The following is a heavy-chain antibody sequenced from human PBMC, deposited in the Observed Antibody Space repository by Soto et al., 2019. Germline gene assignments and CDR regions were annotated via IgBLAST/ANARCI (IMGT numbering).Heavy chain of an antibody. Sequence: QVHLVQSGAEVKNPGASVKVSCKASGYTFTRSGISWVRQAPGQGLEWMGWINTYNGDTNYAQTIQGRVTMNTDTSTKTIAWQVKSLRSYDKSVYYCAGEGVVHYNSCGKDVWGQGTPVTVSS. V-gene: IGHV1-18*01. CDR3: AGEGVVHYNSCGKDV. CDR2: INTYNGDT. J-gene: IGHJ6*02. CDR1: GYTFTRSG. D-gene: IGHD2-2*02.